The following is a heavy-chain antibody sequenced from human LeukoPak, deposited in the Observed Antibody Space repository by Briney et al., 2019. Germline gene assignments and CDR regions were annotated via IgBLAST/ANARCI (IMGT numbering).Heavy chain of an antibody. D-gene: IGHD3-22*01. V-gene: IGHV3-9*01. CDR1: GFTFGDYA. CDR2: ISWNSGSI. CDR3: AKVRTYYYDSSGYFDY. J-gene: IGHJ4*02. Sequence: GRSLRVSCAASGFTFGDYAMHWVRQALGKGLEWVSGISWNSGSIGYADSVKGRFTISRDNAKNSLYLQMNSLRAEDTALYYCAKVRTYYYDSSGYFDYWGQGTLVTVSS.